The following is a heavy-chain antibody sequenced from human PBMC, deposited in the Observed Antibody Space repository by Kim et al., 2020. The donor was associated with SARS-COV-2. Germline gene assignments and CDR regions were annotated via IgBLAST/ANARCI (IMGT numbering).Heavy chain of an antibody. CDR3: ARDLLVDY. Sequence: GNNKDYADSLKSRFTISRDKSKNTLYLQMNSLSAEDTAVYYCARDLLVDYWGQGTLVTVSS. J-gene: IGHJ4*02. V-gene: IGHV3-33*01. CDR2: GNNK.